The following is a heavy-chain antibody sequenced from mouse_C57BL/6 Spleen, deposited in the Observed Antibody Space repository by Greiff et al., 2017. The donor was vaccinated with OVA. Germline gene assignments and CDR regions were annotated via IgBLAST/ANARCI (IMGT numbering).Heavy chain of an antibody. Sequence: VKLMESGAELVKPGASVKLSCKASGYAFSSYWMNWVQQRPGKGLEWIGPIYPGDGDTNYNGKFKGKATLTADKSSSTAYLQLSSLTSEDSAVSYYTGSGGGYPWYFDVWGKGTTVTVSS. CDR2: IYPGDGDT. CDR3: TGSGGGYPWYFDV. D-gene: IGHD2-2*01. J-gene: IGHJ1*03. CDR1: GYAFSSYW. V-gene: IGHV1-80*01.